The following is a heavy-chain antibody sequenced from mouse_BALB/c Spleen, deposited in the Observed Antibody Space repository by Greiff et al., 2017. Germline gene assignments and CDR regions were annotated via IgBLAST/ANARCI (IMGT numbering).Heavy chain of an antibody. V-gene: IGHV5-17*02. D-gene: IGHD2-1*01. J-gene: IGHJ4*01. CDR1: GFTFSSFG. Sequence: EVQLVESGGGLVQPGGSRKLSCAASGFTFSSFGMHWVRQAPEKGLEWVAYISSGSSTIYYADTVKGRFTISRDNPKNTLFLQMTSLRSEDTAMYYCARSPYGNQDYYAMDYWGQGTSVTVSS. CDR2: ISSGSSTI. CDR3: ARSPYGNQDYYAMDY.